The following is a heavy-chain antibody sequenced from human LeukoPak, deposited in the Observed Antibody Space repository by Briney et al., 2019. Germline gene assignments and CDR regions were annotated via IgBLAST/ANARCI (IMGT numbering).Heavy chain of an antibody. J-gene: IGHJ3*02. CDR1: GFTFSSYG. Sequence: GGSLRLSCAASGFTFSSYGMHWIRQAPGKGLEWVSYISSSGSTIYYADSVKGRFTISRDNAKNSLYLQMNSLRAEDTAVYYCAREGYYDSSGYYYSAFDIWAKGQWSPSLQ. V-gene: IGHV3-48*04. CDR2: ISSSGSTI. D-gene: IGHD3-22*01. CDR3: AREGYYDSSGYYYSAFDI.